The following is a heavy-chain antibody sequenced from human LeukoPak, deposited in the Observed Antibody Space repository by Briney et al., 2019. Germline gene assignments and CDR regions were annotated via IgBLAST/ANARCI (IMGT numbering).Heavy chain of an antibody. J-gene: IGHJ5*02. V-gene: IGHV4-59*01. CDR3: ARDGRYCSSTSCPSWFDP. D-gene: IGHD2-2*01. Sequence: SETLSLTCTVSGGSISSYYWSWIRQSPGKGLEWIGYIYYSGSTNYNPSLKSRVTISVDTSKNQFSLKLSSVTAADTAVYYCARDGRYCSSTSCPSWFDPWGQGTLVTVSS. CDR2: IYYSGST. CDR1: GGSISSYY.